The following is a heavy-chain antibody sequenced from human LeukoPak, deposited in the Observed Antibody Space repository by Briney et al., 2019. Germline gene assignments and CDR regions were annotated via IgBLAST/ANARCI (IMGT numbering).Heavy chain of an antibody. CDR2: INPSGGST. J-gene: IGHJ4*02. Sequence: GASVKVSCKASGYTFTSYYMHWVRQAPGQGLEWMGIINPSGGSTSYAQKFQGRVTMTRDTSTSTVYMELSSLRSENTAVYYCARAGDYYGSGSYSNYFDYWGQGTLVTVSS. D-gene: IGHD3-10*01. CDR1: GYTFTSYY. CDR3: ARAGDYYGSGSYSNYFDY. V-gene: IGHV1-46*03.